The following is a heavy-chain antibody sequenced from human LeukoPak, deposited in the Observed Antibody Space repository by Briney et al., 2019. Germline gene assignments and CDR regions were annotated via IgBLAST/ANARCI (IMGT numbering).Heavy chain of an antibody. V-gene: IGHV3-20*04. Sequence: RPRGSLRLSCAASGFTFDDFGMSWVRQAPGKGLEWVSGINWNGGSTDSTDSVKGRFTISRDNAKNSLYLQMNSLRAEDTAVYYCARGVVVAATVDYWGQGTLVTVSS. CDR1: GFTFDDFG. CDR2: INWNGGST. J-gene: IGHJ4*02. CDR3: ARGVVVAATVDY. D-gene: IGHD2-15*01.